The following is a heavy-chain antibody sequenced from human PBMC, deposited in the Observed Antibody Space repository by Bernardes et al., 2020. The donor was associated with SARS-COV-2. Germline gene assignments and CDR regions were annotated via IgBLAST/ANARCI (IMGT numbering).Heavy chain of an antibody. V-gene: IGHV3-30-3*01. J-gene: IGHJ6*02. CDR3: AKAAPVYYDSSGYENYYGVDV. CDR2: ISSDENNK. D-gene: IGHD3-22*01. CDR1: GLTFSNYA. Sequence: GGSLRLSCAASGLTFSNYAMHWVRQAPGKGLEWVAVISSDENNKYYADSVQGRFTISRDNSKTTLYLEMNSLRAEDTAVYYCAKAAPVYYDSSGYENYYGVDVWGHETTVTVS.